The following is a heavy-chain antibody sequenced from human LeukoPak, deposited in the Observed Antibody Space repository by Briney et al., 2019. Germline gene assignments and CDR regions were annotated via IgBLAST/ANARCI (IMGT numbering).Heavy chain of an antibody. J-gene: IGHJ4*02. CDR1: GYTFTSYA. V-gene: IGHV3-48*01. D-gene: IGHD3-22*01. Sequence: HGASVKVSCKASGYTFTSYAMNWVRQAPGKGLEWVSYISSSGHTIYYADSLKGRFTISRDNAKNSLSLQMNGLRAEDTAVYYCARDHYYDSGAYYNFDYWGQGTLVTVSS. CDR3: ARDHYYDSGAYYNFDY. CDR2: ISSSGHTI.